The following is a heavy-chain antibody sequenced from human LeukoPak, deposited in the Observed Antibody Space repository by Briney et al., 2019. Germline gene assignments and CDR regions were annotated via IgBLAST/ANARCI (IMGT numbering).Heavy chain of an antibody. CDR2: ISYDGSNK. D-gene: IGHD3-10*01. CDR3: AKERSRGVIIPYYFDY. Sequence: GGSLRLSCAASGFTFSSYGMHWVRQAPGKGLEWVAVISYDGSNKYYAASVKGRFTISRGNSKNTLYLQMNSLRAEDTAVYYCAKERSRGVIIPYYFDYWGQGTLVTVSS. CDR1: GFTFSSYG. J-gene: IGHJ4*02. V-gene: IGHV3-30*18.